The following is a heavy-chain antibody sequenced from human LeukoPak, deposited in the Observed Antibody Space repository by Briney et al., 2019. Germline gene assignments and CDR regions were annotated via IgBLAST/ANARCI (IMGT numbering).Heavy chain of an antibody. Sequence: PGGSLRLSCAASGFTFSSYAMHWVRQAPGKGLEWVAVISYDGSNKYYADSVKGRFTISRDNSKNTLYLQMNSLRAEDTAVYYCARDLYYYDSSGEFPPGYWGQETLVTVSS. CDR2: ISYDGSNK. V-gene: IGHV3-30-3*01. CDR3: ARDLYYYDSSGEFPPGY. D-gene: IGHD3-22*01. J-gene: IGHJ4*02. CDR1: GFTFSSYA.